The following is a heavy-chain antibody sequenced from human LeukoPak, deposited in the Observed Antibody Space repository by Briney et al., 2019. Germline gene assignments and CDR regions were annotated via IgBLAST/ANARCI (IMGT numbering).Heavy chain of an antibody. J-gene: IGHJ6*03. CDR2: IYYSGST. D-gene: IGHD2-15*01. V-gene: IGHV4-39*01. Sequence: PSETLSLTXTVSGGSISSSSYYWGWIRQPPGKGLEWIGSIYYSGSTYYNPSLKSRVTISVDTSKNQFSLKLSSVTAADTAVYYCARHTRGYCSGGSCFPRYYYYYMDVWGKGTTVTVSS. CDR3: ARHTRGYCSGGSCFPRYYYYYMDV. CDR1: GGSISSSSYY.